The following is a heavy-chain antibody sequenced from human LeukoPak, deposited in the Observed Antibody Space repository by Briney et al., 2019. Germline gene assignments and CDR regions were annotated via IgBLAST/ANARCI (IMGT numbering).Heavy chain of an antibody. CDR2: IWYDGSNK. CDR3: ARTGIAAAGTLGGLNN. Sequence: AETSLRLSCAASGFTFSSYGMHWVRQAPGKGLEWVAVIWYDGSNKYYADSVKGRFTISRDNSKNTLYLQMNSLRAEDTAVYYCARTGIAAAGTLGGLNNWGQGTLVTVSS. CDR1: GFTFSSYG. D-gene: IGHD6-13*01. V-gene: IGHV3-33*01. J-gene: IGHJ4*02.